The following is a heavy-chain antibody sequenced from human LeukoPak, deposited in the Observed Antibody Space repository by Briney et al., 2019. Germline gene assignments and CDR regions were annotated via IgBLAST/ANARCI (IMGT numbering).Heavy chain of an antibody. D-gene: IGHD6-13*01. CDR2: IYSGGNT. Sequence: GGSLRLSCAASGFTVSSNYMGWVRQAPGKGLEWVSVIYSGGNTYYADSVRGRFTISRDNSRNTMDLQMNSLRAEDTAVYYCARCDSSSWYGIDYWGQGTLVTVSS. J-gene: IGHJ4*02. CDR1: GFTVSSNY. V-gene: IGHV3-53*01. CDR3: ARCDSSSWYGIDY.